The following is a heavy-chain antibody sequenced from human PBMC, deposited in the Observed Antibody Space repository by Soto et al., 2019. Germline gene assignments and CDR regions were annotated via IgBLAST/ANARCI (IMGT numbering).Heavy chain of an antibody. D-gene: IGHD5-12*01. Sequence: SETLSLTCTVSGGSISSYYWSWIRQPPGKGLEWIGYIYYSGSTNYNPSLKSRVTISVDTSKNQFSLKLSSVTAADTAVYYCARLVVATVHFDYWGQGTLVTVSS. J-gene: IGHJ4*02. CDR2: IYYSGST. CDR1: GGSISSYY. CDR3: ARLVVATVHFDY. V-gene: IGHV4-59*08.